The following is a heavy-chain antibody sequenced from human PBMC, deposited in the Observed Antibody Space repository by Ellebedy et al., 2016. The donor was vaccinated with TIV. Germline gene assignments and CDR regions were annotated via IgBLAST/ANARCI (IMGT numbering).Heavy chain of an antibody. V-gene: IGHV3-30*01. CDR3: ARLGESFGFDS. Sequence: GESLKISCAASGFTFMKYAMHWVRQSPGKGLEWVSIVSYDGGDKNYADSVKGRFTISRDNSENTIYLQINSLRAEDTAVYYCARLGESFGFDSWGQGALVTVSS. CDR2: VSYDGGDK. D-gene: IGHD1-26*01. J-gene: IGHJ4*02. CDR1: GFTFMKYA.